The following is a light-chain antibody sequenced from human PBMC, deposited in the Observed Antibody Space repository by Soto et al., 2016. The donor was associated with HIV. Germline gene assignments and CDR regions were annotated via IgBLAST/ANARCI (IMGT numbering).Light chain of an antibody. CDR1: NIGSKS. CDR2: DDS. J-gene: IGLJ3*02. V-gene: IGLV3-21*03. Sequence: SYELTQPPSVSVAPGKTATITCGGNNIGSKSAHWYQQKPGQAPVLVVYDDSDRRSGIPERFSGSNSGNTATLTISRVEAGDEADYFCQVWDRSRDHPNWVFGGGTKLTIL. CDR3: QVWDRSRDHPNWV.